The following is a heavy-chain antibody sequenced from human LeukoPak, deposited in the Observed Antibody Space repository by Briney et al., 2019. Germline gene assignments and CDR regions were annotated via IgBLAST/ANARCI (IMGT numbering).Heavy chain of an antibody. J-gene: IGHJ4*02. CDR2: IDSKTDGGTT. Sequence: GGALRLSCAASGFTFSNAWMSRVRQAPANGRQWVVRIDSKTDGGTTDYAAPVKDRFTISTDDSKNTLYLQMNSLKTEDTAVYYCTTVFSWGQGTLVTVSS. CDR1: GFTFSNAW. V-gene: IGHV3-15*04. CDR3: TTVFS. D-gene: IGHD3-3*01.